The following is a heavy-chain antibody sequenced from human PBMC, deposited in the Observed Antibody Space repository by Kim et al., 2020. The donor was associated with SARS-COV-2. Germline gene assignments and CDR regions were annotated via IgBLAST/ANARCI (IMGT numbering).Heavy chain of an antibody. J-gene: IGHJ5*02. CDR3: ARDISVEANWFDP. CDR2: IYYSGST. CDR1: GGSISSGGYY. Sequence: SETLSLTCTVSGGSISSGGYYWSWIRQHPGKGLEWIGYIYYSGSTYYNPSLKSRVTISVDTSKNQFSLKLSSVTAADTAVYYCARDISVEANWFDPWGQGTLVTVSS. V-gene: IGHV4-31*03. D-gene: IGHD3-3*02.